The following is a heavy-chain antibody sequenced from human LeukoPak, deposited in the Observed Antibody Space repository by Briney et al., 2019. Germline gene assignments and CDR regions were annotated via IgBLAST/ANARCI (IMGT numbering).Heavy chain of an antibody. Sequence: GGSLRLSCVASGFTFSQYSMNWVRQAPGKGLEWLAYISGRTSTIHYADSVRGRFTISRDNAKKSLYLEMNSLRGEDTGVYYCARLVEASTLDYWGQGTLVTVSS. V-gene: IGHV3-48*04. J-gene: IGHJ4*02. CDR1: GFTFSQYS. D-gene: IGHD1-26*01. CDR2: ISGRTSTI. CDR3: ARLVEASTLDY.